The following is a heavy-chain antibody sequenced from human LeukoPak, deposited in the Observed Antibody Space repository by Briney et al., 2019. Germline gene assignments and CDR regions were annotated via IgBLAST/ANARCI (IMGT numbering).Heavy chain of an antibody. D-gene: IGHD1-1*01. CDR1: GFSISDYY. Sequence: GGSLTLSCEASGFSISDYYMSWIRQPPGKGLEWIAYIRSGATTIYYADSVKGRFTISRDDAKNSLFLRMNSLRAEDTAIYYCATINFRPYCGQGTLVTVSS. CDR3: ATINFRPY. J-gene: IGHJ4*02. CDR2: IRSGATTI. V-gene: IGHV3-11*01.